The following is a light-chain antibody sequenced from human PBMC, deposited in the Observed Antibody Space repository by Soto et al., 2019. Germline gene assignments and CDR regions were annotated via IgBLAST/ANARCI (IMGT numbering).Light chain of an antibody. CDR1: QSVSYTF. V-gene: IGKV3-20*01. CDR2: GAF. CDR3: QQYGSSPLT. J-gene: IGKJ4*01. Sequence: EIVVTQSPGTLSLSPGERATLSCRASQSVSYTFLAWYQQKPGQAPRLLIHGAFTRANGIPARFSRSGSGTDFTLTISTLAPEEVEVYYCQQYGSSPLTFGGGTKADIK.